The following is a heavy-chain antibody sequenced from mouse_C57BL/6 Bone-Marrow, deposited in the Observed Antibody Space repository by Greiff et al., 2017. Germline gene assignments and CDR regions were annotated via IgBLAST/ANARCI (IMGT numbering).Heavy chain of an antibody. Sequence: EVQLVESGGGLVKPGGSLKLSCAASGFTFSSYAMSWVRQTPEKRLEWVATISDGGSYTYYPDNVKGRFTISRDNAKNNLYLQMSHLKSEDTAMYYCARDSVPNYYGSGYFDYWGQGTTLTVSS. CDR1: GFTFSSYA. CDR3: ARDSVPNYYGSGYFDY. D-gene: IGHD1-1*01. V-gene: IGHV5-4*01. CDR2: ISDGGSYT. J-gene: IGHJ2*01.